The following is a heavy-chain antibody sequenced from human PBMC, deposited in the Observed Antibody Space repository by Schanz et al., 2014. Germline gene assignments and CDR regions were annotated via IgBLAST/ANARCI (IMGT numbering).Heavy chain of an antibody. Sequence: QVQLVQSEAEVKKPGSSVKVSCKASGGTFSSYTISWVRQAPGQGLEWMGWITAYNGDTNYALKLQGRVTMTTDTSAGRAYMELRSLRSDDTTVYYCARDFSADVGNYFDYWGQGTLVTVSS. D-gene: IGHD1-26*01. CDR3: ARDFSADVGNYFDY. CDR2: ITAYNGDT. V-gene: IGHV1-18*01. J-gene: IGHJ4*02. CDR1: GGTFSSYT.